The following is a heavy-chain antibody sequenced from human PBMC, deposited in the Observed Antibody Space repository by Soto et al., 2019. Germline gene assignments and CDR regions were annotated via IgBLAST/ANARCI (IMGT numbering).Heavy chain of an antibody. CDR3: TKSSGGSSSVGMDY. Sequence: GGSLRLSCAVAGFIFKNYALNWVRQAPGKGLEWVASITRDGYNKYYADSVKGRFTISRDNSRDTLSLQMTALRTEDSSIYYCTKSSGGSSSVGMDYWGQGTRVTVSS. D-gene: IGHD6-6*01. CDR2: ITRDGYNK. V-gene: IGHV3-30*04. CDR1: GFIFKNYA. J-gene: IGHJ4*02.